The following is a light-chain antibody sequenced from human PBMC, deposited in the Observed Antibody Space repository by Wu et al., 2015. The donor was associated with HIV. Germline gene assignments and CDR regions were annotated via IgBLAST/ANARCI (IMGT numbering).Light chain of an antibody. Sequence: VVLTQSPGTLSLSPGERATLSCRASQRVSSNYVAWYQQKFGQAPRLLIYGASIRATGIPDRFSGSGSGTDFTLTISRLEPEDFAVYYCQQHQNWPLTFGQGTRLEIK. CDR1: QRVSSNY. V-gene: IGKV3D-20*02. CDR3: QQHQNWPLT. J-gene: IGKJ5*01. CDR2: GAS.